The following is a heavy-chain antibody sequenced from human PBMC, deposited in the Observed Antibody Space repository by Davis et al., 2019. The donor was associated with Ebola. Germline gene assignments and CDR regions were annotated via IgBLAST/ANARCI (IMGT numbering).Heavy chain of an antibody. CDR1: GFTFSSYA. V-gene: IGHV3-30*04. Sequence: GESLKISCAASGFTFSSYAMHWVRQAPGKGLEWVAVISYDGSNKYYADSVKGRFTISRDNSKNTLYLQMNSLRAEDTAVYYCARDGIYCSGGSCYPFGMDVWGQGTTVTVSS. D-gene: IGHD2-15*01. J-gene: IGHJ6*02. CDR2: ISYDGSNK. CDR3: ARDGIYCSGGSCYPFGMDV.